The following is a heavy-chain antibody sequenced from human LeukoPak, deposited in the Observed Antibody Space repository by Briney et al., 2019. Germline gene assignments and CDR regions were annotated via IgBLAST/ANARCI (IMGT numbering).Heavy chain of an antibody. J-gene: IGHJ1*01. D-gene: IGHD3-3*01. CDR3: AKAITLFGVVTLGTAEYFHH. V-gene: IGHV3-23*01. Sequence: TGGSLRLSCLASGFTFSSYAMSWVRQAPGKGLEWVSTISGSGGSTYYADSVRGRFTLSRDNSKNTLYLQMNSLRAEDTAVYYCAKAITLFGVVTLGTAEYFHHWGQGTLVTVSS. CDR2: ISGSGGST. CDR1: GFTFSSYA.